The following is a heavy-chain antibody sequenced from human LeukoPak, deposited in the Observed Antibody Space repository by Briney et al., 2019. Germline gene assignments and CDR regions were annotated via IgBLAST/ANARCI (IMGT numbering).Heavy chain of an antibody. CDR1: GYTFTSYD. CDR2: INPNSGNT. D-gene: IGHD3-22*01. CDR3: ARAPSLGYYDSSGYVDY. J-gene: IGHJ4*02. V-gene: IGHV1-8*01. Sequence: ASVKVSCKASGYTFTSYDINWVRQATGQGLEWMGWINPNSGNTGYAQKFQGRVTMTRNTSISTAYMELSSLRSEDTAVYYCARAPSLGYYDSSGYVDYWGQGTLVTVSS.